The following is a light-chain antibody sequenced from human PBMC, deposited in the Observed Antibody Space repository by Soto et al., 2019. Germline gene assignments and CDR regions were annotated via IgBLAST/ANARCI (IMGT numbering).Light chain of an antibody. CDR2: AAS. V-gene: IGKV1-39*01. CDR3: QQSYSTPYT. CDR1: QSISSY. Sequence: DIQMTQSPSSLSASVGDRVTITCRASQSISSYLNWYQQKPGKAPKLLIYAASVLQSGVPSRFSGSGSGTDFTLTTSSLQPEDFATYYCQQSYSTPYTFGQGAKLEIK. J-gene: IGKJ2*01.